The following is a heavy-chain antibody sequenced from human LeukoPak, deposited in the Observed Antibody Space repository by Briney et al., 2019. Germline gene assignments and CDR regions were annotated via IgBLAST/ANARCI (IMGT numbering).Heavy chain of an antibody. Sequence: SETLSLTCTVSGGSISSYYWSWIRQPAGKGLEWIGRVYTSGSTNYNPSLKSRVTMSVDTSKNQFSLKLSSVTAADTAVYYCASSGGRSDAFDIWGQGTMVTVSS. CDR3: ASSGGRSDAFDI. CDR1: GGSISSYY. V-gene: IGHV4-4*07. D-gene: IGHD1-1*01. J-gene: IGHJ3*02. CDR2: VYTSGST.